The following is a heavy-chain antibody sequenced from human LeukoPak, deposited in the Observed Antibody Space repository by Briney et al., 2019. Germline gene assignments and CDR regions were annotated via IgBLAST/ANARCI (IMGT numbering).Heavy chain of an antibody. CDR1: GFTFNTYD. D-gene: IGHD6-19*01. Sequence: GGSLRLSCAASGFTFNTYDMNWVRQAPGKGLEWVSHVSSSSGTIYYADSVKGRFTISRDNAKNSLYLQMNSLRDEDTAVYYCAGSHIAVAGRFDYWGQGTLVTVSS. CDR2: VSSSSGTI. J-gene: IGHJ4*02. V-gene: IGHV3-48*02. CDR3: AGSHIAVAGRFDY.